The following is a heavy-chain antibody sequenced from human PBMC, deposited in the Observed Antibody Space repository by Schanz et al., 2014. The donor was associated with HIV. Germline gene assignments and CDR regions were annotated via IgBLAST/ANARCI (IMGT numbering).Heavy chain of an antibody. J-gene: IGHJ4*02. CDR1: GFTVSSNY. Sequence: EVQLVESGGGLIQPGGSRRLSCAASGFTVSSNYMSWVRQAPGKGLEWVSLIGSGGGRTYYADSVKGRVTISRDNSKNTLFLQMNSLRAEDTAVYYCARDFQSAPYYLDFWGQGVLVTVSS. V-gene: IGHV3-53*01. CDR3: ARDFQSAPYYLDF. CDR2: IGSGGGRT.